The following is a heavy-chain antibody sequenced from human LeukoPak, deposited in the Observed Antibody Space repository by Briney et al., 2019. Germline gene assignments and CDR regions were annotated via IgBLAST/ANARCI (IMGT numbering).Heavy chain of an antibody. V-gene: IGHV3-33*01. J-gene: IGHJ4*02. CDR2: IWYDGSNK. D-gene: IGHD6-19*01. Sequence: GGSLRLSCAASGFTFSSYVMHWVRQAPGKGLEWVAVIWYDGSNKYYADSVKGRFTISRDNSKNTLYLQMNSLRAEDTAVYYCARGIRYSSGRFPFGYWGQGTLVTVSS. CDR3: ARGIRYSSGRFPFGY. CDR1: GFTFSSYV.